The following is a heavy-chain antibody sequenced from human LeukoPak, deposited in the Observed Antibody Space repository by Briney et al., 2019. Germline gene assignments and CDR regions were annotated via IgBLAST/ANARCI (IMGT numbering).Heavy chain of an antibody. CDR1: GFTFSSYW. CDR3: ARDLGSAEGLWFGEPHYYYYGMDV. Sequence: GGSLRLSCAASGFTFSSYWMHWVRQAPGKGLVWVSRINSDGSSTSYADSVKGRFTISRDNAKNTLYLQMNSLRAEDTAVYYCARDLGSAEGLWFGEPHYYYYGMDVWGQGTTVTVSS. V-gene: IGHV3-74*01. J-gene: IGHJ6*02. CDR2: INSDGSST. D-gene: IGHD3-10*01.